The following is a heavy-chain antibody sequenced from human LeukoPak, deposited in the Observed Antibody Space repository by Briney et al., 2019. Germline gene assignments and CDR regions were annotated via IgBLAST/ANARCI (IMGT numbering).Heavy chain of an antibody. J-gene: IGHJ5*02. CDR1: GGSISSSSYY. D-gene: IGHD4-23*01. CDR3: ARRLRLGGNLRWFDP. CDR2: IYYSGST. Sequence: PSETLSLTCTVSGGSISSSSYYWGWIRQPPGKGLEWIGSIYYSGSTYYNPSLKSRVTISVDTSKNQFSLKLSSVTAADTAVYYCARRLRLGGNLRWFDPWGQGTLVTVSS. V-gene: IGHV4-39*01.